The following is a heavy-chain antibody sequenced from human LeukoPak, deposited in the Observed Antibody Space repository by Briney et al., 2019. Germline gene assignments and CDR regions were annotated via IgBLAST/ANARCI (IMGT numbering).Heavy chain of an antibody. V-gene: IGHV4-34*01. CDR2: INHSRST. Sequence: AETLSLTCAAYGVSFSGYYWSWIRQPPGKGLEWIGAINHSRSTNYNPSLKSRVPISVDKSKNQFSLELSSVTAADTAVYYCARVGLLWSYYNCFDPWGQGTLVTVSS. J-gene: IGHJ5*02. D-gene: IGHD1-26*01. CDR1: GVSFSGYY. CDR3: ARVGLLWSYYNCFDP.